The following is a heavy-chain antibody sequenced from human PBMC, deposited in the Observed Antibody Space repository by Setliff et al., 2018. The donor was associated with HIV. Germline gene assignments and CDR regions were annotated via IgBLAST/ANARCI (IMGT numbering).Heavy chain of an antibody. D-gene: IGHD3-10*01. Sequence: ESGPTREPTQTLTLTCTFSGFSLSTSGMRVTWIRQPPGKALEWLARIDWDDDKFYSTSLKTRLTISKDTPKNQVVLTMTNMDPVDTATYYCARGPYGPPDAFDIWGQGTMVTVSS. CDR3: ARGPYGPPDAFDI. V-gene: IGHV2-70*04. CDR1: GFSLSTSGMR. CDR2: IDWDDDK. J-gene: IGHJ3*02.